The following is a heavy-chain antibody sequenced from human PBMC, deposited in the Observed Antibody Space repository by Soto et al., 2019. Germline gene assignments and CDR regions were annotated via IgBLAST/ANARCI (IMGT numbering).Heavy chain of an antibody. J-gene: IGHJ6*02. CDR1: GFTFSSYW. Sequence: EVQLVESGGGLVQPGGSLRLSCAASGFTFSSYWMSWVRQAPGKGLEWVANIKQDGSEKYYVNSVKGRFTISRDNAKNSLYLQINSLRAEDTAVYYCARDPNLVATRRDVSYYYGMDVWGQRTTVTVSS. V-gene: IGHV3-7*01. CDR3: ARDPNLVATRRDVSYYYGMDV. D-gene: IGHD5-12*01. CDR2: IKQDGSEK.